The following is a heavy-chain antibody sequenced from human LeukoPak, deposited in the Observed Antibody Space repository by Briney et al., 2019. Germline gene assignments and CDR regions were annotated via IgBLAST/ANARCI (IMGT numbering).Heavy chain of an antibody. CDR2: IYYSGNT. J-gene: IGHJ4*02. Sequence: ADTLSLTCSVSGGSISSSSDYWGSIRQPPGKGQEWIGSIYYSGNTNNNPSLKSRVTIPVDTSKNQLSLKLTSVTAADAAVYYCAMHTVIASSWSLDYWGQGTLVTVSS. D-gene: IGHD6-13*01. CDR3: AMHTVIASSWSLDY. CDR1: GGSISSSSDY. V-gene: IGHV4-39*01.